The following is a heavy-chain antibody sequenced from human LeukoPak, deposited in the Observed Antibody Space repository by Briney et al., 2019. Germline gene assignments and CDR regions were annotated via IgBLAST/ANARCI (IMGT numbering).Heavy chain of an antibody. CDR1: GFTFTDYA. D-gene: IGHD3-3*01. J-gene: IGHJ4*02. Sequence: PGTSLRLSCVASGFTFTDYAFNWVRQTPGKGLEWVAVISYDGSNEDYADSVTGRFNISRDNSKNTLYLQMNSLRPEDTAVYYCAKDYTIFGIVIHLFDYWGQGTLVTVSS. CDR2: ISYDGSNE. V-gene: IGHV3-30*04. CDR3: AKDYTIFGIVIHLFDY.